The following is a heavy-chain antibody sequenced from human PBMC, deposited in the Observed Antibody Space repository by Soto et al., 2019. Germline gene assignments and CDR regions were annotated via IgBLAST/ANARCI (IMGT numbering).Heavy chain of an antibody. Sequence: QVQLQESGPGLVKPSETLSLTCTVSGGSIRSYYWSWIRQPPGKGLEWIGYIYYSGSTNYNPSLKSRVTISVDTSKNQFSLKLSSVTAADTAVYYCARRYGGTLDYCGQGTMVTVSS. J-gene: IGHJ4*02. V-gene: IGHV4-59*08. CDR2: IYYSGST. CDR1: GGSIRSYY. D-gene: IGHD4-17*01. CDR3: ARRYGGTLDY.